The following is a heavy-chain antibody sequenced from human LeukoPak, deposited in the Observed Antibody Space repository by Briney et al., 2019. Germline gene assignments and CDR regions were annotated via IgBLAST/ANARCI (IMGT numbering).Heavy chain of an antibody. CDR1: GFTFSNAW. J-gene: IGHJ4*02. Sequence: GGSLRLSCAASGFTFSNAWMSWVRQAPGKGLEWVGRIKSKSDGGAADYAAPVKGRFTISRDDSKNTLYLQINSLKTEDTAVYYCTTDIYCHSTSCYVSYPNDYWGQGTLVTVSS. V-gene: IGHV3-15*01. CDR2: IKSKSDGGAA. CDR3: TTDIYCHSTSCYVSYPNDY. D-gene: IGHD2-2*01.